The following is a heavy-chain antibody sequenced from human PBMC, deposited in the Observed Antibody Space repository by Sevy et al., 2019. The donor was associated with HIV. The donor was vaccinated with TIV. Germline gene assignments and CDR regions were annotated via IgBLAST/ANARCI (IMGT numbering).Heavy chain of an antibody. V-gene: IGHV3-30*18. CDR1: GFTFRTSG. CDR2: ISYDEAHK. D-gene: IGHD3-10*01. Sequence: GGSLRLSCVTSGFTFRTSGMHWVRQSPGKGLEWVAIISYDEAHKNYADSVRGRFSISEDNSKNTLYLQMSSLKTEDTAVYYCAKDYSAGITFVRGAYRARGDYFDYWGQGTQVTVSS. J-gene: IGHJ4*02. CDR3: AKDYSAGITFVRGAYRARGDYFDY.